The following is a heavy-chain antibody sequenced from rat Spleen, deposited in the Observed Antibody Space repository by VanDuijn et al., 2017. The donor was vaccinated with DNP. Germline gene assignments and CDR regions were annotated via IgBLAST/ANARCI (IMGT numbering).Heavy chain of an antibody. CDR1: GFSLTSYT. CDR2: ISSGENT. Sequence: QVQLEESGPGLMQPSETLSLICTVSGFSLTSYTVSWVRQPPGKGLEWIAAISSGENTYYNPALKSRLSISRDTSKSQVFLKMNSLQTEDTAIYFCTRVLYNGYQRHYWSFDFWGPGTMVTVSS. CDR3: TRVLYNGYQRHYWSFDF. J-gene: IGHJ1*01. D-gene: IGHD1-6*01. V-gene: IGHV2-6*01.